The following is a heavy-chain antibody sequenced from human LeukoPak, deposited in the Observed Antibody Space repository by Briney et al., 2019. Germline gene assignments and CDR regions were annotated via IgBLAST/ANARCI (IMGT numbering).Heavy chain of an antibody. Sequence: PGGSLRLSCAASGITFSSYGMSWVRQAPGKGLEWVSGISGSGGSTYYADSVKGRFTISRDNSKNTLYLQMNSLRAEDTAVYYCAKDPMFGGNYYFDYWGQGTLVTVSS. CDR1: GITFSSYG. J-gene: IGHJ4*02. CDR3: AKDPMFGGNYYFDY. V-gene: IGHV3-23*01. D-gene: IGHD3-16*01. CDR2: ISGSGGST.